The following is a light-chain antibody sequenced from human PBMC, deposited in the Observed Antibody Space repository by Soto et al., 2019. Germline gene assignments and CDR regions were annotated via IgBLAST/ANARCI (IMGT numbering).Light chain of an antibody. J-gene: IGLJ1*01. V-gene: IGLV2-8*01. CDR1: SSDVGGYNY. CDR2: EVN. Sequence: QSVLTQPPSASGSPGQSVAISCTGTSSDVGGYNYVSWYQQHPGKAPKLMIYEVNKRPSGVPDRFSGSKSGNTASLTVSGLQAEDEADYHCCSYASSSTYVFGTGTKVTVL. CDR3: CSYASSSTYV.